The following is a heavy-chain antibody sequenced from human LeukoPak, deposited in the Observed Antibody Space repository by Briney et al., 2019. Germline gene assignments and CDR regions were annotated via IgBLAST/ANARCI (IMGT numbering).Heavy chain of an antibody. V-gene: IGHV1-2*02. Sequence: ASVKVSCKASENTFTNYYMHWVRQAPGQGLERMGWINPNSGGTNYAQKFQGRVTMTRDTSISTAYMELSRLRSDDTAVYYCARGYSYGYYYFDYWGQGTLVTVSS. CDR1: ENTFTNYY. CDR2: INPNSGGT. CDR3: ARGYSYGYYYFDY. J-gene: IGHJ4*02. D-gene: IGHD5-18*01.